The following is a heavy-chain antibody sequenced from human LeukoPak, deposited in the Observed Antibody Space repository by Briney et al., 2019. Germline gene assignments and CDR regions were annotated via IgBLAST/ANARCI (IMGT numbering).Heavy chain of an antibody. CDR3: ARIRDGYTEDAFDI. V-gene: IGHV4-59*01. Sequence: SETLSLTCTVSGGPFSNYYWNWIRQPPGKGLEWIGYIYYSGSTNYNPSIKSRVTISIDTSKNQFSLRLSSVTAADTAVYYCARIRDGYTEDAFDIWGQGTLVTVSS. CDR2: IYYSGST. CDR1: GGPFSNYY. J-gene: IGHJ3*02. D-gene: IGHD5-24*01.